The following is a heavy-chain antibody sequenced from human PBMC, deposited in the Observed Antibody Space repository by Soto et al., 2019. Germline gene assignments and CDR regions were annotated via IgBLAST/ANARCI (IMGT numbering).Heavy chain of an antibody. CDR1: GGSISRGGYY. V-gene: IGHV4-31*03. CDR2: IYYSGST. D-gene: IGHD6-13*01. CDR3: ARGGSSSPYFDS. J-gene: IGHJ4*02. Sequence: QVQLQEAGPGLVKPSHTLSLTCTVSGGSISRGGYYWSWIRQPPGKGLEWIGYIYYSGSTYYNPSLMSRVTITVDTSNKQFALKLSSVTAADTAVYYWARGGSSSPYFDSWGPGTRLTVSS.